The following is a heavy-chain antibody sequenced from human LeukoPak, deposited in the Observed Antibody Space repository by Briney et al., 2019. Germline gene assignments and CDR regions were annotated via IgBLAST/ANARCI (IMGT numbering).Heavy chain of an antibody. J-gene: IGHJ5*02. CDR3: ARSHSAAGAISNWFDP. V-gene: IGHV4-39*01. Sequence: SETLSLTCTVSGGSISGSFYYWGWIRQPPGKGLEWIGSIYYSGNTYYNRSLKSRVTISVDTSKNQFSLKLSSVPATDTATYYCARSHSAAGAISNWFDPWGRGTLVTVSS. CDR1: GGSISGSFYY. CDR2: IYYSGNT. D-gene: IGHD2-2*01.